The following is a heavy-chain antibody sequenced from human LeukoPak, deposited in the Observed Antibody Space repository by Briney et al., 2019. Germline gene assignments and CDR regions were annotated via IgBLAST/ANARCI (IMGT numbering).Heavy chain of an antibody. CDR2: INAYNGNT. Sequence: ASVKLSCKSSGYTFTSYGISLVRQAPGQGLEWMGLINAYNGNTNYAQKLQGRVTMTTDTSTSTAYMELRSLRSDDTAVYSCARDASCGGDCYPVHPLDYWGQGTLVTVSS. CDR1: GYTFTSYG. CDR3: ARDASCGGDCYPVHPLDY. V-gene: IGHV1-18*01. J-gene: IGHJ4*02. D-gene: IGHD2-21*02.